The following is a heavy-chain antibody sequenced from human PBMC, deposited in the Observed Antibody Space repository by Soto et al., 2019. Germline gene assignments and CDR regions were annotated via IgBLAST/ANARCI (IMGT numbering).Heavy chain of an antibody. CDR3: ARGAMTRLQYFDY. CDR2: INHSGST. CDR1: GGSFSGYY. V-gene: IGHV4-34*01. Sequence: QVQLQQWGAGLLKPSETLSLTCAVYGGSFSGYYWSWIRQPPGKGLEWIGEINHSGSTNYNPSLKSRGTISVDTSKNQFSLKLSSVTAAETAVYYCARGAMTRLQYFDYWGQGTLVTVSS. J-gene: IGHJ4*02.